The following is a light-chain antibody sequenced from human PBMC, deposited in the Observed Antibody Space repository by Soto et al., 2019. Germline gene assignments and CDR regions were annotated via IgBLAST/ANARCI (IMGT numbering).Light chain of an antibody. Sequence: QMPLCYSSLSAXVGDXGTIXXRASQYIGIYLNWYQKKPGKAPKLLIHAASILKSGVPSNFSGSGSGTDFALTISSLQPEDFATYYCQQTYYTPWTFGQFTKVEIK. J-gene: IGKJ1*01. CDR2: AAS. V-gene: IGKV1-39*01. CDR1: QYIGIY. CDR3: QQTYYTPWT.